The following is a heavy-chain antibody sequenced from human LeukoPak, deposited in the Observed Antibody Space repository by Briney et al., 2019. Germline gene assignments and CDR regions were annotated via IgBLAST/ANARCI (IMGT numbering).Heavy chain of an antibody. D-gene: IGHD3-22*01. CDR3: ARLSRYDDSSDYYYSGWFDP. CDR1: GGTFSSYA. CDR2: IIPNFGIA. J-gene: IGHJ5*02. Sequence: SVKVSCKASGGTFSSYAISSVRQAPGQELEWMGSIIPNFGIANYAQKFQGRVTITADKSTSTAYMELSSLRSEDTAVYYCARLSRYDDSSDYYYSGWFDPWGQGTLVTVSS. V-gene: IGHV1-69*04.